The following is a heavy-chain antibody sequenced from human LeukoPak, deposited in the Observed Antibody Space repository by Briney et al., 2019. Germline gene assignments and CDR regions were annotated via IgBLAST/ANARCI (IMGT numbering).Heavy chain of an antibody. V-gene: IGHV4-61*08. CDR1: GGSVSSADYY. CDR3: GRDPGWGFPRHAFDI. CDR2: IYHTGSN. Sequence: PSETLSLTCTVSGGSVSSADYYWSWIRHPPGKALEWIGYIYHTGSNNYKYSLKSRVTISLDTSKNRFSLRLTSMTAADTAIYFRGRDPGWGFPRHAFDIWGQGTMVTVPS. J-gene: IGHJ3*02. D-gene: IGHD3-16*01.